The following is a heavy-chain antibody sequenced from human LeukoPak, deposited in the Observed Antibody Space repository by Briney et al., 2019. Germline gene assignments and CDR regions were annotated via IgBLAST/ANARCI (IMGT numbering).Heavy chain of an antibody. Sequence: SETLSLTCAVSGGSISSSNWWSWVRQPPGKGLEWIGEIYHSGSTNYNPSLKSRVTISVDKSKNQFSLKLSSVTAADTAVYYCARSLQQLDHYFDYWGQGTLVTVPS. CDR2: IYHSGST. D-gene: IGHD6-13*01. CDR3: ARSLQQLDHYFDY. V-gene: IGHV4-4*02. J-gene: IGHJ4*02. CDR1: GGSISSSNW.